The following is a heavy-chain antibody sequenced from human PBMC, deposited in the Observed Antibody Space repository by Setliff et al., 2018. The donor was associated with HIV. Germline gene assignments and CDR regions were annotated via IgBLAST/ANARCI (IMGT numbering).Heavy chain of an antibody. J-gene: IGHJ4*02. CDR1: DDSINSYY. CDR2: MYYSRTT. Sequence: KTSETLSLTCNVSDDSINSYYWGWIRQPPGRGLEWIVSMYYSRTTYYNPSLESRVALSVDTSKNQFSLHLTSVTAADTAIYYCARHDPEETLSFGDLSSLANFDSWGQGTLVTVSS. V-gene: IGHV4-39*01. CDR3: ARHDPEETLSFGDLSSLANFDS. D-gene: IGHD3-10*01.